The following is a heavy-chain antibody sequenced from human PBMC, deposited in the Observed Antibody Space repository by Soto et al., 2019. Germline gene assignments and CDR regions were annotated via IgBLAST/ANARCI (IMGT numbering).Heavy chain of an antibody. CDR3: AKGTYTFGYGYFDL. V-gene: IGHV3-30*18. CDR2: ISYDGSNK. Sequence: VQLVESGGGVVQPGRSLRLSCAASGFTFSSYGMHWVRQAPGKGLEWVGLISYDGSNKYYADSVEGRFTISRDNSKNTLYLQMNSLRAEDTAVYYCAKGTYTFGYGYFDLWGRGTLVTISS. D-gene: IGHD5-18*01. CDR1: GFTFSSYG. J-gene: IGHJ2*01.